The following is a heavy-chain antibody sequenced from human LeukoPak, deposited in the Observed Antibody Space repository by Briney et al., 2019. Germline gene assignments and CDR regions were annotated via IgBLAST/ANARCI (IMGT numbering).Heavy chain of an antibody. CDR1: GFTFSSYW. CDR2: VNPDGSST. D-gene: IGHD3-10*01. Sequence: GGSLRLSCATSGFTFSSYWMHWVRQAPGKGLVWVSRVNPDGSSTTYADSVKGRFTVSRDNAKSTLSLQMSSLRADDTAVYYRVVNTRSGRSGYFQDWGQGTLVTVSS. CDR3: VVNTRSGRSGYFQD. J-gene: IGHJ1*01. V-gene: IGHV3-74*01.